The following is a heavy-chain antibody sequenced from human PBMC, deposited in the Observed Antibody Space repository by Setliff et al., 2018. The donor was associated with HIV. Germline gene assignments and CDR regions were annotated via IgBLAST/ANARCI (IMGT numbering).Heavy chain of an antibody. D-gene: IGHD3-16*01. CDR3: AGGAASYLDY. Sequence: PGGSLRLSCAAFGFTFSSYSMNWVRQAPGKGLEWVSSISDSSSTIYYADSVKGRFTISRDNAKNSLYLQMNTVRAEDTAVYYCAGGAASYLDYWGPGTPVTVSS. CDR1: GFTFSSYS. J-gene: IGHJ4*02. CDR2: ISDSSSTI. V-gene: IGHV3-48*04.